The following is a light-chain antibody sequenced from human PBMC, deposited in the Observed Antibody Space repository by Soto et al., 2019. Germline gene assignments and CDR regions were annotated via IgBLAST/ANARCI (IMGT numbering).Light chain of an antibody. CDR2: DVS. Sequence: ALTQPASVSGSPGQSIAISCTGTSSDVGGYNYVSWYQQHPGKAPKLMIYDVSNRPSGVSNRFSGSKSGNTASLTISGLQAEDEADYYCCSYTTSSTYVFGTGTKVTVL. CDR1: SSDVGGYNY. CDR3: CSYTTSSTYV. J-gene: IGLJ1*01. V-gene: IGLV2-14*03.